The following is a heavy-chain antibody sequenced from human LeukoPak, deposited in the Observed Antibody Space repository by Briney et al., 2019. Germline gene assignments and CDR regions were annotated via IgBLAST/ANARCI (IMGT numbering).Heavy chain of an antibody. V-gene: IGHV1-2*02. CDR2: INPNSGGT. D-gene: IGHD3-22*01. CDR1: GYTFTGYY. CDR3: ARETTDSSGYQNWFDP. Sequence: GASVKVSCKASGYTFTGYYMHWVRQAPGQGLEWMGWINPNSGGTNYAQKFQGRVTMTRDTSISTAYMELSRLRSDDTAVYYCARETTDSSGYQNWFDPWGQGTLVTVSS. J-gene: IGHJ5*02.